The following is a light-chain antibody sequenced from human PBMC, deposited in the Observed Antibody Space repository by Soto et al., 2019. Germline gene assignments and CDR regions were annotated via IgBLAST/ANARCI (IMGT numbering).Light chain of an antibody. J-gene: IGKJ1*01. Sequence: EIVLTQSPGTLSLSPGERATLSCRASQSVSNNYLAWYQQKPGQAPRLLIYGASNRATGIPDRFSGSGSGTDYTLTISRLEPEDFAVYYCQQYGYSFWTFGQGTKGDIK. CDR1: QSVSNNY. V-gene: IGKV3-20*01. CDR3: QQYGYSFWT. CDR2: GAS.